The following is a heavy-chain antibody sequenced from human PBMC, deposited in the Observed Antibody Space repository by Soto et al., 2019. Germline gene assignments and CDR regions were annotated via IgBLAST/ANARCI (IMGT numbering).Heavy chain of an antibody. Sequence: SETLSLTCAVYGASFSDSYWTWVPQPPWKGLEWIGEINHSGTTNYNPSLKSRVTISVDTSKNQFSLKLTSVTAADTAVYYCARSNTAFDPWGNGNLVTVYS. CDR2: INHSGTT. CDR1: GASFSDSY. CDR3: ARSNTAFDP. V-gene: IGHV4-34*01. D-gene: IGHD4-4*01. J-gene: IGHJ5*02.